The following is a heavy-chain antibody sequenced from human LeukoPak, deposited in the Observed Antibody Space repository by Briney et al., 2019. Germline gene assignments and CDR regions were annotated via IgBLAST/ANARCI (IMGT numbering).Heavy chain of an antibody. CDR1: GGSISSYY. Sequence: SETLSLTCTASGGSISSYYWNWIRQPPGKGLEWIGYIYYSGSTNYNPSLKSRVTISVDTSKNQFSLKLSSVTAADTAVYYCARGADSSGYHSIFYFDYWGQGTLVTVSS. CDR3: ARGADSSGYHSIFYFDY. J-gene: IGHJ4*02. V-gene: IGHV4-59*01. CDR2: IYYSGST. D-gene: IGHD3-22*01.